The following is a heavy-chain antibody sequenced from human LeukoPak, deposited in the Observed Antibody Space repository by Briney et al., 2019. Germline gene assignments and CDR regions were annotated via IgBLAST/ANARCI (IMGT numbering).Heavy chain of an antibody. V-gene: IGHV4-30-4*08. J-gene: IGHJ5*02. CDR3: ARDTGVWFDP. CDR1: GGSISSGDYY. CDR2: IYYSGST. D-gene: IGHD7-27*01. Sequence: SETLSLTCTVSGGSISSGDYYWSWIRQPPGKGLEWIGYIYYSGSTYYNPSLKSRVTISVDTSKNQFSLKLSSVTAADTAVYYYARDTGVWFDPWGQGTLVTVSS.